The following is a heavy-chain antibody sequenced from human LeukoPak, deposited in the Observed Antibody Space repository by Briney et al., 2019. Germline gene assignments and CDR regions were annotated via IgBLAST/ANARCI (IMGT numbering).Heavy chain of an antibody. V-gene: IGHV3-48*01. CDR2: ISDSCTTI. J-gene: IGHJ4*02. Sequence: GGSLRLSCAPSGFTINSDSMNWVRQAPGKGLEWISYISDSCTTIYYADSVNGRFTISRDNAKNSLYLQMNSLRAEDTAVYYCARVYGGNSNYWGQGTLVTVSS. CDR3: ARVYGGNSNY. CDR1: GFTINSDS. D-gene: IGHD4-23*01.